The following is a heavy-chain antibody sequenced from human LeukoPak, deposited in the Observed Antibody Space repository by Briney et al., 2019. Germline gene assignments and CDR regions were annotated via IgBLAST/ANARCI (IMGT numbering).Heavy chain of an antibody. J-gene: IGHJ4*02. V-gene: IGHV3-9*01. D-gene: IGHD5-18*01. CDR3: AREDGYSYDH. CDR1: GPSFEAYA. Sequence: GGSLRLSCTVSGPSFEAYAMHWVRQGPGKGLEWVSGFSLDTDRIGYADSVKGRFTISRDKAKNSLYLEMNSLRVEDTALYYCAREDGYSYDHWGQGTLVTVSS. CDR2: FSLDTDRI.